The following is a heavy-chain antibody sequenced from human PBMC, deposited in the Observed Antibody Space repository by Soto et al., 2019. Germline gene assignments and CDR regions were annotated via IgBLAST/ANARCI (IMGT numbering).Heavy chain of an antibody. CDR3: ARGRKYDYVWGSYRPPPNWFDP. D-gene: IGHD3-16*02. Sequence: QVQLVQSGAEVKKPGSSVKVSCKASGGTFSSYAISWVRQAPGQGLEWMGGIIPIFGTANYAQKFQGRVTITADESTSTAYMELSSLRSEDTAMYYCARGRKYDYVWGSYRPPPNWFDPWGQGTLVTVSS. CDR1: GGTFSSYA. CDR2: IIPIFGTA. J-gene: IGHJ5*02. V-gene: IGHV1-69*01.